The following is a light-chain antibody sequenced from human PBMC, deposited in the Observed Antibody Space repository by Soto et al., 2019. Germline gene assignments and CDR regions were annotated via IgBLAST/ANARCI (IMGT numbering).Light chain of an antibody. V-gene: IGLV2-11*01. Sequence: QSALTQPRSVSGSPGQSVTISCTGTSSDVGGYDFVSWYQQHPGKAPKLMISDVSKRPSGVPDRFSGSKSGNTASLTISGLQAEDEADYYCSSYTSRSTLDYVFGSGTKLTVL. CDR2: DVS. CDR1: SSDVGGYDF. J-gene: IGLJ1*01. CDR3: SSYTSRSTLDYV.